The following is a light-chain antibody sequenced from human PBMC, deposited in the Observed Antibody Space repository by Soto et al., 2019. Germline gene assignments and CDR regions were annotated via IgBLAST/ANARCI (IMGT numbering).Light chain of an antibody. CDR3: QQSYSTPRT. CDR1: QSISSY. V-gene: IGKV1-39*01. CDR2: AAS. J-gene: IGKJ2*01. Sequence: DIQMTQSPSSLSASVGGRVSITCRVSQSISSYLNWYQQKPGKAPKLLIYAASSLQSGVPSRFSGSGSGTDFTLTISSLQPEDFATYYCQQSYSTPRTFGQGTKLEIK.